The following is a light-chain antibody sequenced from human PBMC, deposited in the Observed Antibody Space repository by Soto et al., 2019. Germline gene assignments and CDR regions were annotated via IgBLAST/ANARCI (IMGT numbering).Light chain of an antibody. Sequence: PSALTSAARVCVTITCRASQSSSGWLAWYQQKPGKAPNILIYSASNLESGVPSRFIGSGSGTEFTLTISSVQHKDVASYDCQDYYTGSGAFGQGTKVDIK. J-gene: IGKJ1*01. CDR3: QDYYTGSGA. V-gene: IGKV1-5*03. CDR1: QSSSGW. CDR2: SAS.